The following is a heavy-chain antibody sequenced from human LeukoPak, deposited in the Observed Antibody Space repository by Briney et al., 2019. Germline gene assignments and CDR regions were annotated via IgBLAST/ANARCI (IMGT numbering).Heavy chain of an antibody. CDR2: MKGDGSEK. D-gene: IGHD6-19*01. J-gene: IGHJ5*02. CDR1: GFTFSNYW. CDR3: ARQVQYRSGYFPPDP. Sequence: GGSLRLSCAASGFTFSNYWMSWVRQAPGKGLEWVANMKGDGSEKHYVDSMKGRFAISRDNAKNSLYLQMNSLTAEDTAVYYCARQVQYRSGYFPPDPWGQGTLVTVSS. V-gene: IGHV3-7*01.